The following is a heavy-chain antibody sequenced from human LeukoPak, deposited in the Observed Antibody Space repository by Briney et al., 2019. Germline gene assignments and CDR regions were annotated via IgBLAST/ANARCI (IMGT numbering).Heavy chain of an antibody. CDR2: IIPIFGTA. V-gene: IGHV1-69*01. J-gene: IGHJ4*02. CDR1: GGTFSSYA. Sequence: GASVKVSCKASGGTFSSYAIIWVRQAPGQGLEWMGGIIPIFGTANYAQKFQGRVTITADESTSTAYMELSSLRSEDTAVYYCARTYSSGPDTGVTLLYWGQGTLVTVSS. CDR3: ARTYSSGPDTGVTLLY. D-gene: IGHD6-19*01.